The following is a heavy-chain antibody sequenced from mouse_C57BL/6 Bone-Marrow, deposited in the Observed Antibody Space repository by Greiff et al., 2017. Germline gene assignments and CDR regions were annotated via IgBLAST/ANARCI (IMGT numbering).Heavy chain of an antibody. V-gene: IGHV5-4*01. CDR3: ARGYDYAEDYAMDY. CDR2: ISDGGSYT. Sequence: EVQGMESGGGLVKPGGSLKLSCAASGFTFSSYAMSWVRQTPEKRLEWVATISDGGSYTYYPDNVKGRFTISRDNAKNNLYLQMSHLKSEDTAMYYCARGYDYAEDYAMDYWGQGTSVTVSS. J-gene: IGHJ4*01. D-gene: IGHD2-4*01. CDR1: GFTFSSYA.